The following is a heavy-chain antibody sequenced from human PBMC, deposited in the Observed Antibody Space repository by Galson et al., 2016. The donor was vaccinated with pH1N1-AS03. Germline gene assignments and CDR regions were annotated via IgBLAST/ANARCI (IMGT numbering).Heavy chain of an antibody. D-gene: IGHD3-22*01. CDR2: IWYDGSSQ. V-gene: IGHV3-33*01. Sequence: LRLSCAASGFPFSNSGMHWVRQAPGKGLEWVALIWYDGSSQYYTDSVKGRFTVSRDNSENTLYLQMNSLRPEDTAVYYCVVWHSSAVRWGFDYWGQGTLVTVSS. J-gene: IGHJ4*02. CDR3: VVWHSSAVRWGFDY. CDR1: GFPFSNSG.